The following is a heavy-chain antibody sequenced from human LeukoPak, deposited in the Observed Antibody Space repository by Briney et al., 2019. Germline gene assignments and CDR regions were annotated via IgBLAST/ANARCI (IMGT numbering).Heavy chain of an antibody. D-gene: IGHD4-17*01. J-gene: IGHJ4*02. CDR3: ARDARVGDPFDY. V-gene: IGHV3-74*01. Sequence: GGSLRLSCAASGFTFSNYWMHWVRQAPGKGLVWVSRIRIDGDTSYADSVRGRFTISRDNSRNTLYLKMNSLRVEDTGVYYCARDARVGDPFDYWGQGTLVTVSS. CDR1: GFTFSNYW. CDR2: IRIDGDT.